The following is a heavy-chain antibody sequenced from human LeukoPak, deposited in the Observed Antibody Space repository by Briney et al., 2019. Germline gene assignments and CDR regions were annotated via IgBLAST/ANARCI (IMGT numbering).Heavy chain of an antibody. CDR2: INPSGGST. J-gene: IGHJ4*02. CDR3: ARPAVAGHFDY. CDR1: GYTFTSYY. Sequence: APVKVSCKASGYTFTSYYMHWVRQAPGQGLEWMGIINPSGGSTSYAQKFQGRVTMTRDTSTSTVYMELSSLRSEDTAVYYCARPAVAGHFDYWGQGTLVTVSS. D-gene: IGHD6-19*01. V-gene: IGHV1-46*01.